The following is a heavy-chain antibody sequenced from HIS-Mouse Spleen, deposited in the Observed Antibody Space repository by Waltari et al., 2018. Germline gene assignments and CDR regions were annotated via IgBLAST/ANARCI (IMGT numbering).Heavy chain of an antibody. CDR1: GFTFSSSG. D-gene: IGHD6-19*01. CDR2: ISYDGSNK. J-gene: IGHJ4*02. Sequence: QVQLVESGGGVVQPGRSLRRACAASGFTFSSSGMHWARQAPGKGLEWVAVISYDGSNKYYADSLKGRFTISRDNSKNTLYLQMNSLRAEDTAVYYCAKASSGWLDYWGQGTLVTVSS. V-gene: IGHV3-30*18. CDR3: AKASSGWLDY.